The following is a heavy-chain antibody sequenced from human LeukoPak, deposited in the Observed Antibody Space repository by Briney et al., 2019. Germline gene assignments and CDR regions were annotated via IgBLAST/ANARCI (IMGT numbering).Heavy chain of an antibody. D-gene: IGHD6-19*01. CDR3: ARDPEYNSGWSWFDP. J-gene: IGHJ5*02. Sequence: PSETLSLTCTVSGGSISSYYWSWIRQPAGKGLEWIGRIYTSGSANYNPSLKSRVTMSVDTSKNQFSLKLRSVTAADTAMYYCARDPEYNSGWSWFDPWGQGTLATISS. V-gene: IGHV4-4*07. CDR1: GGSISSYY. CDR2: IYTSGSA.